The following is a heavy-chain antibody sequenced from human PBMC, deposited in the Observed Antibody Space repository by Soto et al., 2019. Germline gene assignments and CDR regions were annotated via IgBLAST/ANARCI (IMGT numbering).Heavy chain of an antibody. CDR3: ARVPLASPSPIAAAGFFDY. V-gene: IGHV4-34*01. D-gene: IGHD6-13*01. J-gene: IGHJ4*02. CDR1: GGSFSGYY. Sequence: SETLSLTCAVYGGSFSGYYWSWIRQPPGKGLEWIGEINHSGSTNYNPSLKSRVTISVDTSKNKFSLKLSSGTAADTAVYYCARVPLASPSPIAAAGFFDYWGQGTLVTVSS. CDR2: INHSGST.